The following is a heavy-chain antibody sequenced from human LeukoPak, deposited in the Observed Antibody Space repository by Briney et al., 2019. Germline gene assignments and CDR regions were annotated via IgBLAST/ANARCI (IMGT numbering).Heavy chain of an antibody. V-gene: IGHV2-5*01. CDR1: GFSLTSSGVG. Sequence: SGPTLVNPTQTLTLTCTFSGFSLTSSGVGVGWSRQPPGKALEWLALIYWNTDKRYSPSLKSRLTITEDTSKNQVVLTMTNMDPLDTATYYCALRDCSSTSSYTGGFDYWGQETLVTVSS. CDR3: ALRDCSSTSSYTGGFDY. J-gene: IGHJ4*02. D-gene: IGHD2-2*02. CDR2: IYWNTDK.